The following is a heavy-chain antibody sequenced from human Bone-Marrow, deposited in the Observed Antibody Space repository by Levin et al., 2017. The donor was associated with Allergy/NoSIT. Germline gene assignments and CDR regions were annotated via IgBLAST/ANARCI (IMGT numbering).Heavy chain of an antibody. J-gene: IGHJ6*02. V-gene: IGHV1-69*13. CDR3: ARDSGYCSRTSCSSGKYGMDV. Sequence: GASVKVSCKSSGGSFSNHVINWVRQAPGQGLEWVGGIIPILGPAKYAQRFQGRVTIIADESTSTVYMDLSSLTSEDTAVYFCARDSGYCSRTSCSSGKYGMDVWGQGTTLSVSS. D-gene: IGHD2-2*01. CDR1: GGSFSNHV. CDR2: IIPILGPA.